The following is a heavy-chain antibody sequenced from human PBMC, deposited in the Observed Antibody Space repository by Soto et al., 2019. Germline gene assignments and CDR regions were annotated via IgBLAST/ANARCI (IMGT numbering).Heavy chain of an antibody. V-gene: IGHV3-21*01. J-gene: IGHJ5*02. CDR1: GFTFSTYG. D-gene: IGHD2-8*01. CDR3: ARIGVELPYSASHWFDP. Sequence: EVQLVESGGGLVKPGGSLRLSCAASGFTFSTYGMNWVRQAPGKGLEWLSSISDSGHYIYYADSVKGRFTISRDNAKNSMFLQMNSLRGEDTAVYYCARIGVELPYSASHWFDPWGHGTLVTVSS. CDR2: ISDSGHYI.